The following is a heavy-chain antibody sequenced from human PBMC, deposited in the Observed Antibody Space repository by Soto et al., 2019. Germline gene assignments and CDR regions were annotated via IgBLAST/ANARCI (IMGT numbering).Heavy chain of an antibody. D-gene: IGHD3-10*01. CDR1: GFTFSSYA. CDR3: AKGAGSGGNACDY. Sequence: VWSLRLSCAASGFTFSSYAMSWVRQAPGKGLEWVSAISGSGGSTYYADSVKGRFTISRDNSKNTLYLQMSSLRAEDTAGYYCAKGAGSGGNACDYWGQGTRVTVSS. CDR2: ISGSGGST. J-gene: IGHJ4*02. V-gene: IGHV3-23*01.